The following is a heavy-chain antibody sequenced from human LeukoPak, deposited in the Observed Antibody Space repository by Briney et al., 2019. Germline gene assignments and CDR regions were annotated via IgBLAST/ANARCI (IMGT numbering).Heavy chain of an antibody. CDR2: ITSSSSYI. D-gene: IGHD6-13*01. Sequence: PGGSLRLSCAASGFTLSNFGVNWARQAPGKGLEWVSSITSSSSYISYADSLRGRFTISRDNAKNSLYLQMNSLRAEDTAVYYCARLGVAAVGTSGYFDYWGQGTLVTVSS. J-gene: IGHJ4*02. V-gene: IGHV3-21*01. CDR3: ARLGVAAVGTSGYFDY. CDR1: GFTLSNFG.